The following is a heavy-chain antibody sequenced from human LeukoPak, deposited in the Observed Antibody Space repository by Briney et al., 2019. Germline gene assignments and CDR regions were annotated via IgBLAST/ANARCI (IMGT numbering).Heavy chain of an antibody. J-gene: IGHJ4*02. D-gene: IGHD3-10*01. V-gene: IGHV5-51*01. CDR1: GYSFTSYW. Sequence: GESLKISCKGSGYSFTSYWIGWVRQMPGKGLEWMGIIYPGDSDTRYSPSFQGQVTTSADKSISTAYLQWSSLKASDTAVYYCARALYGSGSYFDYWGQGTLVTVSS. CDR2: IYPGDSDT. CDR3: ARALYGSGSYFDY.